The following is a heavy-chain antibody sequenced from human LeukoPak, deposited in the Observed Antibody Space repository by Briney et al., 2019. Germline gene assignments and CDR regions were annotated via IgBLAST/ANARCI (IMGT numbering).Heavy chain of an antibody. D-gene: IGHD5-12*01. V-gene: IGHV4-59*01. CDR1: GGSMSGYY. CDR2: IHYSGTT. J-gene: IGHJ4*02. CDR3: ARRRVYSGSGEFDS. Sequence: SETLSLTCTVSGGSMSGYYWSWIRQPPGKGLEWIGYIHYSGTTNYNPSLKSRVTISLDTSRNQFSLKLRSVTTADMAVYYCARRRVYSGSGEFDSWGQGTLVTVSS.